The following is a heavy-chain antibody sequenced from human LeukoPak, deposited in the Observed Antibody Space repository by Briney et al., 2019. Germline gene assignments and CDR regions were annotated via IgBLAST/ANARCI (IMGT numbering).Heavy chain of an antibody. CDR3: ARTGYYYAGSAYYYTDY. D-gene: IGHD3-22*01. CDR1: GGSISSYY. J-gene: IGHJ4*02. Sequence: SETLSLTCTVSGGSISSYYWSWIRQPAGKGLEWIGRIYTSGSTNYNPSLKSRVTMSVDTSKNQFSLKLSPVTAADTAVYYCARTGYYYAGSAYYYTDYWGQGTLVTVSS. CDR2: IYTSGST. V-gene: IGHV4-4*07.